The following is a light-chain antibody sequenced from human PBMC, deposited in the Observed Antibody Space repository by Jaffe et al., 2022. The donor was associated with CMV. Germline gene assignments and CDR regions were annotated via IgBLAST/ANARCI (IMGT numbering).Light chain of an antibody. J-gene: IGKJ1*01. Sequence: DIQLTQSPSFLSASVGDRVAITCRASQGISNYLAWFQQKPGKAPKPLIYAATTLHGGVPSRFSGSGSGTEFTLTISSLQPDDFATYYCQQFSSYSWTFGQGTKVEIK. CDR1: QGISNY. CDR3: QQFSSYSWT. CDR2: AAT. V-gene: IGKV1-9*01.